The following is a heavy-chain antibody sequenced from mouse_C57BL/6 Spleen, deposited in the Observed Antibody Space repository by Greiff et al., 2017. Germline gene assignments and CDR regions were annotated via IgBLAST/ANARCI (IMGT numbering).Heavy chain of an antibody. V-gene: IGHV5-9-1*02. D-gene: IGHD6-1*01. CDR2: ISSGGDYT. CDR3: TTLPTLYAMDY. Sequence: DVLLVESGEGLVKPGGSLKLSCAASGFTFSSYAMSWVRQTPEKRLEWVAYISSGGDYTYYADTVKGRFTISRDNARNTLYLQMSSLKSEDTAMYYCTTLPTLYAMDYWGEGTSVTVSS. J-gene: IGHJ4*01. CDR1: GFTFSSYA.